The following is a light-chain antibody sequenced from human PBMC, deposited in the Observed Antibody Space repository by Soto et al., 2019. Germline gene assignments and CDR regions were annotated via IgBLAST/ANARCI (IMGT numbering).Light chain of an antibody. V-gene: IGLV2-14*01. CDR3: SSYTSTSTGV. CDR1: SSDVGAYDY. Sequence: QSVLTQPASVSGSPGQSITISCTGASSDVGAYDYVSWYQQHPGKAPKLMIFDVSNRPSGVSNRFSGSKSGNTASLTISGLQAADEADYYCSSYTSTSTGVFGTGTKVTVL. CDR2: DVS. J-gene: IGLJ1*01.